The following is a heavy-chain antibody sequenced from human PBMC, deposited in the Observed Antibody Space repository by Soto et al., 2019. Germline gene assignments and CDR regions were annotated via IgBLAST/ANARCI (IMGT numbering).Heavy chain of an antibody. CDR3: ARLNLVATLDY. D-gene: IGHD5-12*01. Sequence: PSETLSLTCTVSGGSISSSSYYWGWIRQPPGKGLEWIGSIYYSGSTYYNPSLKSRVTISVDTSKNQFSLKLSSVTAADTAVYYCARLNLVATLDYWGQGTLVTV. V-gene: IGHV4-39*01. CDR1: GGSISSSSYY. J-gene: IGHJ4*02. CDR2: IYYSGST.